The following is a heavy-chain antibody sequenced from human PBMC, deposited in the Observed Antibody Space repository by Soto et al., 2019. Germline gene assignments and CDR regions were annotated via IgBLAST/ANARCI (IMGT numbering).Heavy chain of an antibody. Sequence: PSETLSLTCSVSGGSISSYYWTWIRQAPGKGLEWIGHLYYSGRPKYNPCLKTRAAISVDPSKNQVSLRLRSVTAADTAVYYCARGPPSPRIMGPTRGPWFDPWGQGTLVTVSS. CDR1: GGSISSYY. V-gene: IGHV4-59*01. J-gene: IGHJ5*02. CDR2: LYYSGRP. D-gene: IGHD1-26*01. CDR3: ARGPPSPRIMGPTRGPWFDP.